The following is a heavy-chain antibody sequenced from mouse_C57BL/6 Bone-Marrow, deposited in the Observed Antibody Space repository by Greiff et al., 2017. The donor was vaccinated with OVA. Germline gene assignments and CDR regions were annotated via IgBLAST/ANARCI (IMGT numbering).Heavy chain of an antibody. CDR2: ISYDGSN. CDR3: AREGSYYPFAY. V-gene: IGHV3-6*01. J-gene: IGHJ3*01. Sequence: EVKLVESGPGLVKPSQSLSLTCSVTGYSITSGYYWNWIRQFPGNKLEWMGYISYDGSNNYNPSLKNRISITRDTSKNQFFLKLNSVTTEDTATYYCAREGSYYPFAYWGQGTLVTVSA. CDR1: GYSITSGYY. D-gene: IGHD2-10*01.